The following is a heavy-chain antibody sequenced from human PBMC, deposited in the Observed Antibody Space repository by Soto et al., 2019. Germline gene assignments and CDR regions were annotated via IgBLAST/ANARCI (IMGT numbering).Heavy chain of an antibody. J-gene: IGHJ4*02. CDR3: ATGGLDCGGDCYTDY. Sequence: ASVKVSCKVSGYTLTELSMHWVRQAPGKGLEWMGGFDPEDGETIYAQKFQGRVTMTEDTSTDTAYMELSSLRSEDTAVYYCATGGLDCGGDCYTDYWGQGTLVTVSP. D-gene: IGHD2-21*02. V-gene: IGHV1-24*01. CDR1: GYTLTELS. CDR2: FDPEDGET.